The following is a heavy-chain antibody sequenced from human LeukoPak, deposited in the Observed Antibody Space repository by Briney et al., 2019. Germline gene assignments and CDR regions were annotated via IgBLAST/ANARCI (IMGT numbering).Heavy chain of an antibody. D-gene: IGHD2-2*01. Sequence: GESLKISCKGSGYSFTSYWIGWVRQMPGKGLEWMGIIFPADSDTTYSPSFQGQVTISADKSINTAYLQWSSLKASDTAMYYCARYTRFENYMDVWGKGTTVTVSS. CDR2: IFPADSDT. CDR1: GYSFTSYW. V-gene: IGHV5-51*01. J-gene: IGHJ6*03. CDR3: ARYTRFENYMDV.